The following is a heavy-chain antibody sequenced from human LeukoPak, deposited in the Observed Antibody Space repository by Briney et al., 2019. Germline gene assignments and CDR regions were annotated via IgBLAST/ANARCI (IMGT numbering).Heavy chain of an antibody. CDR2: IWYDGSNK. J-gene: IGHJ5*02. CDR1: GFTFSSYG. CDR3: ASRDGYNVP. Sequence: GRSLRLSCAASGFTFSSYGMHWVRQAPGKGLEWVAVIWYDGSNKYYADSVKGRFTISRDNSKNTLYLQMNSLRAEDTAVYYCASRDGYNVPWGQGTLVTVSS. V-gene: IGHV3-33*01. D-gene: IGHD5-24*01.